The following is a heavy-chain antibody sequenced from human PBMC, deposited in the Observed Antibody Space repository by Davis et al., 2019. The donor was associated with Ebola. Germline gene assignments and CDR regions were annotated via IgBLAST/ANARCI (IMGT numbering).Heavy chain of an antibody. CDR2: ISSSSSTI. J-gene: IGHJ4*02. V-gene: IGHV3-48*02. Sequence: GESLKISCAASGFTFSSYSMNWVRQAPGKGLEWVSSISSSSSTIYYADSVKGRFTISRDNAKNSLYLQMNSLRDEDTAVYYCARDLVQGVTSFDYWGQGTLVTVSS. CDR3: ARDLVQGVTSFDY. D-gene: IGHD3-10*01. CDR1: GFTFSSYS.